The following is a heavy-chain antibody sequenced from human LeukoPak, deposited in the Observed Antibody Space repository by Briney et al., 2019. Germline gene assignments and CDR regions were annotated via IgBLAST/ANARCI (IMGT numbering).Heavy chain of an antibody. CDR1: GDSISSRSHY. J-gene: IGHJ4*02. Sequence: SETLSLTCTVSGDSISSRSHYWGWIRQPPGKGLEWIGSISYSANTYYNPSLKSRVTISLDTSNNQFSLKLTSVTAADTAVFYCARLPTVLLAFDYWGPGTLVTVSS. V-gene: IGHV4-39*01. CDR2: ISYSANT. CDR3: ARLPTVLLAFDY. D-gene: IGHD2-8*02.